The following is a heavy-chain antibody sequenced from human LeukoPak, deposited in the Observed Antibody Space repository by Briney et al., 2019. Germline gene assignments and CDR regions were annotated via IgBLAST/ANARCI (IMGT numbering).Heavy chain of an antibody. CDR2: ISSSSDYI. CDR1: GFTFSSYS. CDR3: AREAQGSGLPGLSRYYYMDV. J-gene: IGHJ6*03. D-gene: IGHD3-10*01. Sequence: GGSLRLSCAASGFTFSSYSMNWVRQAPGKGLEWVSSISSSSDYIYYADSVKGRITISRDNAKNSLYLQMNRLRAEDTAVYFCAREAQGSGLPGLSRYYYMDVWGKGTTVTVSS. V-gene: IGHV3-21*01.